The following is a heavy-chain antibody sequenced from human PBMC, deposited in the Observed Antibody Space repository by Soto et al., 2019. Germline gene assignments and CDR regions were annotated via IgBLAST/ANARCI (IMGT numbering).Heavy chain of an antibody. CDR1: GFTFSSYG. CDR3: ARDIAVASPTPYYNYYGMDV. V-gene: IGHV3-33*01. D-gene: IGHD6-19*01. CDR2: IWYDGSNK. Sequence: PGGSLRLSCAASGFTFSSYGMHWVRQAPGKGLEWVAVIWYDGSNKYYADSVKGRFTISRDNSKNTLYLQMNSLRAEDTAVYYCARDIAVASPTPYYNYYGMDVWGQGTTVTVSS. J-gene: IGHJ6*02.